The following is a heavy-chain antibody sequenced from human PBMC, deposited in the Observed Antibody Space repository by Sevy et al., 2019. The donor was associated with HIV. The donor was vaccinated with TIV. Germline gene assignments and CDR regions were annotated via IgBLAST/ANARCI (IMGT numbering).Heavy chain of an antibody. V-gene: IGHV3-43*01. Sequence: GGSLRLSCAASGFTFDDYTMHWVRQAPGKGLEWVSLISWDGGSTYYADSVKGRFTISRDNSKNSLYLQMNSLRTEDTALYYCAKDSGGYWRGDYFDYWGQGTLVTVSS. CDR3: AKDSGGYWRGDYFDY. CDR2: ISWDGGST. D-gene: IGHD1-26*01. J-gene: IGHJ4*02. CDR1: GFTFDDYT.